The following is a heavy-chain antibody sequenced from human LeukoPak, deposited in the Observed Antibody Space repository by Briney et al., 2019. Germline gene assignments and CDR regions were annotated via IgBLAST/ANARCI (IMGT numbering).Heavy chain of an antibody. Sequence: ASVKVSCKASGYTFTSYGISWVRQAPGQGLEWMGWISAHNGNTNYAQKLQGRVTMTTDTSTSTAYMELRSLRSDDTAVYYCARMGNYYDSSGSYDAFDIWGQGTMDTVSS. CDR3: ARMGNYYDSSGSYDAFDI. V-gene: IGHV1-18*01. CDR2: ISAHNGNT. D-gene: IGHD3-22*01. J-gene: IGHJ3*02. CDR1: GYTFTSYG.